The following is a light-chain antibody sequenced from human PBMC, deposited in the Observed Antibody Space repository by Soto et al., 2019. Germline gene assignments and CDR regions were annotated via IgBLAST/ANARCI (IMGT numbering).Light chain of an antibody. CDR3: EAWDVRLNAWV. CDR2: RND. CDR1: SSNIGSNV. J-gene: IGLJ3*02. V-gene: IGLV1-44*01. Sequence: QSVLTQPPSASGTPGQRVTISCSGSSSNIGSNVVNWYQQLPGTAPKLLIYRNDQRPSAFPDRFSGSKSGTSASLAISGLQSGDEADYYCEAWDVRLNAWVFGGGTKVTVL.